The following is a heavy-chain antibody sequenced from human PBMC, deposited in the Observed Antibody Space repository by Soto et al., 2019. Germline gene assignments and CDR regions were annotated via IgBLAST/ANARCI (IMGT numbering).Heavy chain of an antibody. J-gene: IGHJ4*02. CDR2: IDEYGSTI. CDR1: GFIFSSYW. V-gene: IGHV3-74*01. D-gene: IGHD3-10*01. CDR3: TRDIGGKGAY. Sequence: EVQLVESGGGLVQPGGSLRLSCAASGFIFSSYWMHWVRQVPGKGLLWVSRIDEYGSTINYADSVKGRFTISRDNARNTLYLEMNSLRAEDTALYYCTRDIGGKGAYWGPGTLVTVSS.